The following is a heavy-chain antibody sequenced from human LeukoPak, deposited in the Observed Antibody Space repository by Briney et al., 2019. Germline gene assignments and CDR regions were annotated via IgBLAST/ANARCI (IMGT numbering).Heavy chain of an antibody. V-gene: IGHV4-34*01. CDR2: INHSGST. Sequence: SETLSLTCAVCGGSFSGYYWSWIRQPPGKGLEWIGEINHSGSTNYNPSLKSRVTISVDTSKNQFSLKLSSVTAADTAVYYCARGRQLCFSGSGSYYGYWGQGTLVTVSS. J-gene: IGHJ4*02. D-gene: IGHD3-10*01. CDR1: GGSFSGYY. CDR3: ARGRQLCFSGSGSYYGY.